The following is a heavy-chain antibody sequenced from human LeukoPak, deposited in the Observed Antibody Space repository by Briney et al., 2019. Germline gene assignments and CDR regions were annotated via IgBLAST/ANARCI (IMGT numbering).Heavy chain of an antibody. CDR1: GFTFTSSA. V-gene: IGHV1-58*02. Sequence: ASVKVSCEASGFTFTSSAMQWVRQARGQRLEWIGWIVVGSGNTNYAQKFQERVTITRDMSTSTAYMELSSPRSEDTAVYYCAADRGYSSGWEVWGKGTTVTVSS. CDR2: IVVGSGNT. CDR3: AADRGYSSGWEV. J-gene: IGHJ6*04. D-gene: IGHD6-19*01.